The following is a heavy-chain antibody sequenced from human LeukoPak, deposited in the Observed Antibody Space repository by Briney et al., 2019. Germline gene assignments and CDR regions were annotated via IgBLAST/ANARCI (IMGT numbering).Heavy chain of an antibody. V-gene: IGHV1-18*01. D-gene: IGHD1-26*01. CDR3: ARTTFLGSTYFQH. J-gene: IGHJ1*01. CDR1: GYTFTSFG. CDR2: ISAYNGDT. Sequence: ASVKVSCKASGYTFTSFGITWVRQAPGQGLEWVGWISAYNGDTHYPQKLQGRVTMTTDTSTNTAYMELTSLISDDTAVYYCARTTFLGSTYFQHWGQGTLVTVSS.